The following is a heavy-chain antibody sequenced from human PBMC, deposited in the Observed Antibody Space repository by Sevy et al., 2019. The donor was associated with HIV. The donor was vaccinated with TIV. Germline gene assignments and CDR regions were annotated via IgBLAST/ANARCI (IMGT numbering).Heavy chain of an antibody. CDR2: TRNKADSYTT. J-gene: IGHJ4*02. CDR3: ATHAGIAAAGRVFDY. V-gene: IGHV3-72*01. D-gene: IGHD6-13*01. CDR1: GFTFSDHY. Sequence: GGSLRLSCAASGFTFSDHYMEWVRQAPGKGLEWVGRTRNKADSYTTEYAASVKGSFTISRDDSKNSRYLQMNSLKTEDTAVYYCATHAGIAAAGRVFDYWGQGSLVTVSS.